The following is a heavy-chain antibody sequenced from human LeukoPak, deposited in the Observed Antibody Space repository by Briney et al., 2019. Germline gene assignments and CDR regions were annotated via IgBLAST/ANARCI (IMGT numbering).Heavy chain of an antibody. D-gene: IGHD4-17*01. V-gene: IGHV4-39*07. CDR2: IYYSGST. CDR3: ARDYGDYGWFDP. Sequence: SETLSLTCTVSGGSISSSSYYWGWIRQPPGKGLEWIGSIYYSGSTNYNPSLKSRVTISVDTSKNQFSLKLSSVTAADTAVYYCARDYGDYGWFDPWGQGTLVTVSS. CDR1: GGSISSSSYY. J-gene: IGHJ5*02.